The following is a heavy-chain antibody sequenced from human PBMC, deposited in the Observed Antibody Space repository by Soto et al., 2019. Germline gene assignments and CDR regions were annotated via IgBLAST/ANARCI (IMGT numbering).Heavy chain of an antibody. V-gene: IGHV3-30*18. CDR2: ISHGGSNK. J-gene: IGHJ6*02. Sequence: QVQLVESGGGVVQPGRSLRLSCAASGFTFSNYGMHWVRQAPGKGLEWVAIISHGGSNKDYPDSVKGRFTISRDNSMHTLDLQMNSLRAEDTALYYCAKDYLVPPAPHLPYRYGMDVWGPGTTVTVSS. D-gene: IGHD2-2*01. CDR3: AKDYLVPPAPHLPYRYGMDV. CDR1: GFTFSNYG.